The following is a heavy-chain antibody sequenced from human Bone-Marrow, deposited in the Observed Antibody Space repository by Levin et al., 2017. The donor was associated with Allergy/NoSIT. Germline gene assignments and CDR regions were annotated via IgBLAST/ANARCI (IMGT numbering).Heavy chain of an antibody. Sequence: KVSCKGSGYSFTSYWIGWVRQMPGKGLEWMGIIYPGDSDTRYSPSFQGQVTISADKSISTAYLQWSSLKASDTAMYYCASMVSFGYSYGWTLFDYWGQGTLVTVSS. D-gene: IGHD5-18*01. CDR2: IYPGDSDT. J-gene: IGHJ4*02. CDR3: ASMVSFGYSYGWTLFDY. V-gene: IGHV5-51*01. CDR1: GYSFTSYW.